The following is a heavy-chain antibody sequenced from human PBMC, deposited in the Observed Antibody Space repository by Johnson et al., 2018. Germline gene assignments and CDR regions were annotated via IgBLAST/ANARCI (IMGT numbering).Heavy chain of an antibody. J-gene: IGHJ6*02. CDR1: GYSFTSYW. V-gene: IGHV5-51*01. D-gene: IGHD2-2*02. Sequence: VQLVESGAEVKKPGESLKISCKGSGYSFTSYWIGWVRQMPGKGLEWMGIIYPGDSDTRYSPSFQGQVTIPADKSISTPYLQWSSLKASDTAIDYCARRRYCSSTSCYTGEYYYYYYGMDVWGQGTTVTVSS. CDR2: IYPGDSDT. CDR3: ARRRYCSSTSCYTGEYYYYYYGMDV.